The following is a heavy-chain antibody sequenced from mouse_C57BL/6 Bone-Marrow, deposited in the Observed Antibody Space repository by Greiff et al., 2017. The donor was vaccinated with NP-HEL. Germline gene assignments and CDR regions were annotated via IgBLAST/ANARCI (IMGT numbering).Heavy chain of an antibody. D-gene: IGHD1-1*01. CDR1: GYTFTDYN. CDR2: INPNNGGT. J-gene: IGHJ1*03. V-gene: IGHV1-18*01. Sequence: EVQLQQSGPELVKPGASVKIPCKASGYTFTDYNMDWVKQSHGKSLEWIGDINPNNGGTIYNQKFKGKATLTVDKSSSTAYMELRSLTSEDTAVYYCACSSNYYGSSYWYFDVWGTGTTVTVSS. CDR3: ACSSNYYGSSYWYFDV.